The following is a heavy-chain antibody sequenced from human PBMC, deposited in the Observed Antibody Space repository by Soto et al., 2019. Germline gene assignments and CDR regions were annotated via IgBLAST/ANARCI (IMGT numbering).Heavy chain of an antibody. Sequence: EVQLLESGGGLAQPGGSLRLSCVASGFTFDSYAMGWVRQAPEKGLEWVSTTIGSGTTSFYADSVKGRFTISRDNSKNTLFLHMRNLNVADTASYFCAKAPDFVWVRYRSNFFENWGPGTQVTVSS. CDR3: AKAPDFVWVRYRSNFFEN. D-gene: IGHD3-16*02. V-gene: IGHV3-23*01. J-gene: IGHJ4*02. CDR1: GFTFDSYA. CDR2: TIGSGTTS.